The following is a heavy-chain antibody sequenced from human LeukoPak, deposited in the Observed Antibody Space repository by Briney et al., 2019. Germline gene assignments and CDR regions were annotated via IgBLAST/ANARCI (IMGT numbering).Heavy chain of an antibody. Sequence: SETLSLTCAVYSGSFSGYYWSWIRQPPGKGLEWIGEINHSGSTNYNPSLKSRVTISVDTPKNQFSLKLSTVTAADTVLYDSARGGIVLAGLYRWGQGPVVTVSS. D-gene: IGHD6-19*01. V-gene: IGHV4-34*01. CDR2: INHSGST. J-gene: IGHJ4*02. CDR1: SGSFSGYY. CDR3: ARGGIVLAGLYR.